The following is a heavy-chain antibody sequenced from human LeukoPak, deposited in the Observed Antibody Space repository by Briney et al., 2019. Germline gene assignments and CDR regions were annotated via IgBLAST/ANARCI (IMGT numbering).Heavy chain of an antibody. CDR2: ISYDGSNK. D-gene: IGHD2-15*01. CDR1: GFTFSSYG. V-gene: IGHV3-33*05. CDR3: VKDYCRGANCPLPFFDS. J-gene: IGHJ4*02. Sequence: GGSLRLSCAASGFTFSSYGMHWVRQAPGKGLEWVAVISYDGSNKYYADSVKGRFTISRDNSKNTLYLQMNSLRAEDTATYYCVKDYCRGANCPLPFFDSWGQGTLVTVSS.